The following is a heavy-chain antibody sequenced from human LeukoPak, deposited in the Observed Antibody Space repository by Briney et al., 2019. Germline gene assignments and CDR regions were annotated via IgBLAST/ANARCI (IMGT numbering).Heavy chain of an antibody. CDR1: GFTVSSNY. CDR2: IYSGGST. J-gene: IGHJ4*02. D-gene: IGHD6-19*01. Sequence: QAGGSLRLSCAASGFTVSSNYMSWVRQAPGKGLEWVSVIYSGGSTYYADSVKGRFTISRDNSKNTLYLQMNSLRAEDTAVYYCARARVAGTGTYYFDYWGQGTLVTVSS. CDR3: ARARVAGTGTYYFDY. V-gene: IGHV3-66*01.